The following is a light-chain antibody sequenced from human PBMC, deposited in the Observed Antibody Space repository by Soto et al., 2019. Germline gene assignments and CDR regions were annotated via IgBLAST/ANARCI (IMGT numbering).Light chain of an antibody. V-gene: IGKV3-20*01. J-gene: IGKJ1*01. CDR3: QQYGSSGT. CDR1: QSVSSN. Sequence: EIVLTQSPAPLSVSPGERATLSCRASQSVSSNLAWYQQKPGQSPRLLIYGASTRAAGITDRFSGSGSGTECPLTISRLEPEEFAVYYCQQYGSSGTFFQGAKVDIK. CDR2: GAS.